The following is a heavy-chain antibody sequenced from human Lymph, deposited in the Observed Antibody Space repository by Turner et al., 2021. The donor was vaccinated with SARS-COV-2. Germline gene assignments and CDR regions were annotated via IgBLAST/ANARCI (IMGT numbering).Heavy chain of an antibody. V-gene: IGHV3-53*01. J-gene: IGHJ6*02. CDR3: ARGLMEVGGMDV. CDR1: GFTVSYNY. CDR2: IYSGGST. Sequence: EVQQVLSGGCLFQPGGSLRLSCAASGFTVSYNYMTWVRQAPGKGLEWVSVIYSGGSTCYGDSVKGRFTISRDSSKNTLYLQMNGLRAEDTAVYYCARGLMEVGGMDVWGRGTTVTVSS. D-gene: IGHD3-3*01.